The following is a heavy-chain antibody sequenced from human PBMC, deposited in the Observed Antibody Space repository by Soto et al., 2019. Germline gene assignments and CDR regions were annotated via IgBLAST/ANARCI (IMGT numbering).Heavy chain of an antibody. Sequence: GASVKVSCKATGYTFTSYDINWVRQATGQGLEWMGWMNPNSGNTGYAQTFQGRVTMTRNTSISTAYMELSSLRSEDTAVYYCARMRAQKGGRDHPSRPLYYGMDVWGQGTTVTVS. V-gene: IGHV1-8*01. J-gene: IGHJ6*02. CDR3: ARMRAQKGGRDHPSRPLYYGMDV. CDR2: MNPNSGNT. CDR1: GYTFTSYD. D-gene: IGHD2-15*01.